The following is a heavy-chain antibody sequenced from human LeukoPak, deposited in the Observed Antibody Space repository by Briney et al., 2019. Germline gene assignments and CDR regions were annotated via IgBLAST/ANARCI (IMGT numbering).Heavy chain of an antibody. CDR3: ARQNPADWYFDL. CDR1: GGTLSSYY. CDR2: IYYSGST. V-gene: IGHV4-59*08. Sequence: PSETLSLTCTISGGTLSSYYWSWLRQPPGKGLEWIAYIYYSGSTNYNPSLKSRVTISVDTSRNHFSLTLSSVTATDAAVYYCARQNPADWYFDLWGRGTLVSVSS. J-gene: IGHJ2*01.